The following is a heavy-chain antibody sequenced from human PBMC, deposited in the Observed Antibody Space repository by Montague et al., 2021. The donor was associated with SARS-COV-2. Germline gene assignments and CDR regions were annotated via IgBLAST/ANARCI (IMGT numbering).Heavy chain of an antibody. Sequence: LRLSCATSGFTFGSYAMSWVRQAPGKGLEWVSTFTGGSGGSTYYANSVKGRFTISRDSSKNTLYLQMNNLRAEDTAVYYCAKDRWGVPGPLDPFDYWGQGTLVTVSS. J-gene: IGHJ4*02. CDR3: AKDRWGVPGPLDPFDY. D-gene: IGHD3-10*01. V-gene: IGHV3-23*01. CDR2: FTGGSGGST. CDR1: GFTFGSYA.